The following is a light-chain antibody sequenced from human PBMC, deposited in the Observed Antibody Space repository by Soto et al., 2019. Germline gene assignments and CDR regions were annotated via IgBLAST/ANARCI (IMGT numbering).Light chain of an antibody. V-gene: IGLV2-11*01. CDR2: EVS. J-gene: IGLJ2*01. Sequence: QSVLTQPHSVSGSPGHSVTISCTGASSDVGGNSYVSWYQLHPGKAPRLLIYEVSKRPSGVPDRFSGSKSANTASLTISGLQAEDEADYFCCSYAGTYTWVFGGGTKLTVL. CDR1: SSDVGGNSY. CDR3: CSYAGTYTWV.